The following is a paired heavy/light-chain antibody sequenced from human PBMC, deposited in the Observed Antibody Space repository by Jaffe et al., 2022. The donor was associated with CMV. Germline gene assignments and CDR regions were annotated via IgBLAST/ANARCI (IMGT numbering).Heavy chain of an antibody. V-gene: IGHV4-39*01. J-gene: IGHJ5*02. CDR3: VTESRDTTRPWFDP. CDR1: GGSISSSTYY. Sequence: QLQLQESGPGLVKPSETLSLTCTVSGGSISSSTYYWGWIRQPPGKGLEWIGSIYYSGSTYYNPSLRSRVTISVDTSKNQFSLKLRSVTAADTAVYYCVTESRDTTRPWFDPWGQGTLVTVSS. CDR2: IYYSGST. D-gene: IGHD2-2*01.
Light chain of an antibody. CDR1: QSVSTY. V-gene: IGKV3-11*01. CDR2: DAS. Sequence: EIVLTQSPATLSLSPGERATLSCRASQSVSTYLAWYQQKPGQAPRLLIYDASNRATGIPARFSGSGSGTDFTLTISSLEPEDFAVYYCQQRSTWPGLTFGGGTKVEIK. J-gene: IGKJ4*01. CDR3: QQRSTWPGLT.